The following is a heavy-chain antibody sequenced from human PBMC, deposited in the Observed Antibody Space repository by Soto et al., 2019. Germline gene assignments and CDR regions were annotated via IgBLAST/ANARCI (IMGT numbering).Heavy chain of an antibody. CDR3: AQRDFIDYGDYPNGFDP. Sequence: QITLKESGPTLVKPTQTLTLTCTFSGFSLSTSGVGVGWIRQPPGKALEWLALIYWDDDKRYSPSLKRRLTFTKDTSKNRVVLTMTNMEPVDTATYYCAQRDFIDYGDYPNGFDPWGQGGLVTVSS. J-gene: IGHJ5*02. CDR2: IYWDDDK. D-gene: IGHD4-17*01. CDR1: GFSLSTSGVG. V-gene: IGHV2-5*02.